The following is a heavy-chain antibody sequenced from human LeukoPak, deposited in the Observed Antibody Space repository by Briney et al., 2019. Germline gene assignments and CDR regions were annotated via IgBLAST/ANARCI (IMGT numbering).Heavy chain of an antibody. Sequence: SETLSLTCAVYGGSFSGYYWSWIRHPPGKGLEWIGEINHSGSTNYNPSLKSRVTTSVDTSKNQFSLKLSSVTAADTAVYYCARGTGSSWYGGPFDSWGQGTLVTVSS. D-gene: IGHD6-13*01. CDR2: INHSGST. CDR1: GGSFSGYY. CDR3: ARGTGSSWYGGPFDS. J-gene: IGHJ4*02. V-gene: IGHV4-34*01.